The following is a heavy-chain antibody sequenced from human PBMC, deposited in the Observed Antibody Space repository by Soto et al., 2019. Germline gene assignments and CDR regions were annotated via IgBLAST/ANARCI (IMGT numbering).Heavy chain of an antibody. CDR2: ISTYNGNT. CDR1: GYAFTSFG. D-gene: IGHD6-19*01. Sequence: ASVKVSCKASGYAFTSFGISWVRQAPGQGLEWMGWISTYNGNTNYAQKVQGRVTMTTDTSTSTAYMELRSLRSDDTAVYYCARDSSGWYVSYYYYYYGMDVWGQGTTVTVSS. CDR3: ARDSSGWYVSYYYYYYGMDV. V-gene: IGHV1-18*01. J-gene: IGHJ6*02.